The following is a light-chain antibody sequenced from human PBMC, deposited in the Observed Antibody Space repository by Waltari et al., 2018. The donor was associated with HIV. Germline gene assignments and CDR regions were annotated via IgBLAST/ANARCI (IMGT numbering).Light chain of an antibody. V-gene: IGLV2-14*01. CDR1: SSDVGGYHY. Sequence: QSALTQPASVSGPPGQSITISCTGTSSDVGGYHYVSWYQQHPGKAPKLIIYEVSNRPSGISNRFSGSKSGNTASLTISGLQAEDEADYYCSSYTTSSALVFGGGTNLTVL. CDR2: EVS. J-gene: IGLJ2*01. CDR3: SSYTTSSALV.